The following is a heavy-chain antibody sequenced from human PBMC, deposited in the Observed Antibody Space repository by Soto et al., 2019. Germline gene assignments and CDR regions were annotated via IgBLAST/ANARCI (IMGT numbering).Heavy chain of an antibody. CDR1: GYTFTSYY. D-gene: IGHD6-13*01. Sequence: QVQLVQSGAEVKKPGASVKVSCKASGYTFTSYYMHWVRQAPGQGLEWMGIINPSGGSTSYAQKFQGRVTXXRXTXXSTVYMELSSLRSEDTAVYYCARIAAAGIRNWFDPWGQGTLVTVSS. J-gene: IGHJ5*02. V-gene: IGHV1-46*01. CDR2: INPSGGST. CDR3: ARIAAAGIRNWFDP.